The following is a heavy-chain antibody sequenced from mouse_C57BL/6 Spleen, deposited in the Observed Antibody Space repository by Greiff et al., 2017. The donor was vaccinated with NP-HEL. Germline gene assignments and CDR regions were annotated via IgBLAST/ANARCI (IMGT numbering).Heavy chain of an antibody. V-gene: IGHV1-5*01. Sequence: EVQLQQSGTVLARPGASVKMSCKTSGYTFTSYWMHWVKQRPGQGLEWMGAIYPGNSDTSYNQKFKGKAKLTAVTSASTAYMELSSLTNEDSAVYYCTRAPYYYGSSYDYAMDYWGQGTSVTVSS. CDR2: IYPGNSDT. CDR3: TRAPYYYGSSYDYAMDY. CDR1: GYTFTSYW. J-gene: IGHJ4*01. D-gene: IGHD1-1*01.